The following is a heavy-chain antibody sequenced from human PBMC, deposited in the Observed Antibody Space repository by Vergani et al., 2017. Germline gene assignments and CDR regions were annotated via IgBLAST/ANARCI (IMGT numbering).Heavy chain of an antibody. J-gene: IGHJ6*03. V-gene: IGHV1-69*02. CDR2: IIPILGIA. D-gene: IGHD2-2*01. CDR3: ARGGGAIPADPTNPRLAYYYYYMDV. Sequence: QVQLVQSGAEVKKPGSSVKVSCKASGGTFSSYTISWVRQAPGQGLEWMGRIIPILGIANYAQKFQGRVTITADKSTSTAYMELSSLRSEDTAVYYCARGGGAIPADPTNPRLAYYYYYMDVWGKGTTVTVSS. CDR1: GGTFSSYT.